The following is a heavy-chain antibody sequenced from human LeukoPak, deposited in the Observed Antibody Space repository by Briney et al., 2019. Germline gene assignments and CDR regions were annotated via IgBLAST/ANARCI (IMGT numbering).Heavy chain of an antibody. CDR3: ARGELPQSNLDY. CDR1: GFTFSSYE. Sequence: GGSLRLSCAASGFTFSSYEMNWVRQAPGKGLEWVSYIRSSGSAIYYADSVKGRFTISRDNAKNSLYLQMNSLRSDDTAVYYCARGELPQSNLDYWGQGTLVTVSS. J-gene: IGHJ4*02. V-gene: IGHV3-48*03. D-gene: IGHD1-26*01. CDR2: IRSSGSAI.